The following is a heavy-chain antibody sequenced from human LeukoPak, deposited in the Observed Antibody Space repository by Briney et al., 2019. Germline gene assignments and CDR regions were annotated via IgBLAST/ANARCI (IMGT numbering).Heavy chain of an antibody. CDR2: ISASGDST. V-gene: IGHV3-23*01. J-gene: IGHJ6*03. CDR1: GFTFNTYA. CDR3: AKDRYCSGGDCYPTYSCFYYMDV. D-gene: IGHD2-15*01. Sequence: GGSLRLSCAASGFTFNTYAMTWVRQAPGKGLEWVSTISASGDSTYSADSVKGRFTIARDNSKNTLSLQMNSLRAEDTAVYYCAKDRYCSGGDCYPTYSCFYYMDVWGKGTTVTVSS.